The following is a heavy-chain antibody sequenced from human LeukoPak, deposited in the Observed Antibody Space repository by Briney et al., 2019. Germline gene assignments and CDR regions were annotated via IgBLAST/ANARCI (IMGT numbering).Heavy chain of an antibody. CDR1: GFTVSSNY. V-gene: IGHV3-53*01. D-gene: IGHD6-13*01. CDR3: ARDRGTAAAMDY. Sequence: GGSLRLSCAASGFTVSSNYMSWVRQAPGKGLEWVSVIYGGGSTYYADSVKGRFTISRDSSKNTLYLQMNSLRAEDTAVYYCARDRGTAAAMDYWGQGTLVTVSS. CDR2: IYGGGST. J-gene: IGHJ4*02.